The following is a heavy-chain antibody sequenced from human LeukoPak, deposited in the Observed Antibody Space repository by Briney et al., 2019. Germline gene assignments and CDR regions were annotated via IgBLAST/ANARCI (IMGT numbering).Heavy chain of an antibody. D-gene: IGHD1-26*01. CDR3: ARDSGSLNGMDV. J-gene: IGHJ6*02. CDR1: GFTFSSYE. Sequence: PGGSLGLSCAASGFTFSSYEMNWVRQAPGEGLEWVSYIDGSGSTIYSADSVKGRFTISRDNSKNSLYLQMNSLRAEDTAVYYCARDSGSLNGMDVWGQGTTVTVSS. V-gene: IGHV3-48*03. CDR2: IDGSGSTI.